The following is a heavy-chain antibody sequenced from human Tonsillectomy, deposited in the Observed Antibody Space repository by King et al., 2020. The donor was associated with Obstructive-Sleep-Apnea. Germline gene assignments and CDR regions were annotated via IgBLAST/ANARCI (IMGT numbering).Heavy chain of an antibody. V-gene: IGHV3-15*01. CDR3: TTGGGTCAD. J-gene: IGHJ4*02. Sequence: VQLVESGGGLVKPGGSLTLSCAASGFTFSNAWMSWVRQAPGKGLEWVGRIKTKTEGGTIDYAAPVKGRFTSSGDDSKNTLYLQMNSLKTEDTDVYYCTTGGGTCADWGQGTLVTVSS. CDR1: GFTFSNAW. D-gene: IGHD2-15*01. CDR2: IKTKTEGGTI.